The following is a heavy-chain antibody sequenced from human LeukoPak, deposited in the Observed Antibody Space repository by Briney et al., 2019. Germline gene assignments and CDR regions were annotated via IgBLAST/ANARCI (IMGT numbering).Heavy chain of an antibody. CDR1: GCCFTSYW. CDR2: IYPGGSDT. D-gene: IGHD5-18*01. J-gene: IGHJ4*02. V-gene: IGHV5-51*01. Sequence: GGSLKISSKGSGCCFTSYWIGWVRPMPGKGLEWMGIIYPGGSDTRYSPSFQGQVTISADKSISTAYLQWSSLKASDTAMYYCARSPDTFFDYWGQGTLVTVSS. CDR3: ARSPDTFFDY.